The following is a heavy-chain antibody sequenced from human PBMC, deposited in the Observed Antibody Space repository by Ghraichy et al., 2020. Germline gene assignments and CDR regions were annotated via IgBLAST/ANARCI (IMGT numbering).Heavy chain of an antibody. CDR2: IKQDGSEK. V-gene: IGHV3-7*01. J-gene: IGHJ5*02. Sequence: LSLTCAASGFTFSSYWMSWVRQAPGKGLEWVANIKQDGSEKYYVDSVKGRFTISRDNAKNSLYLQMNSLRAEDTAVYYCARDKLAGTDWFDPWGQGTLVTVSS. CDR1: GFTFSSYW. CDR3: ARDKLAGTDWFDP. D-gene: IGHD1-1*01.